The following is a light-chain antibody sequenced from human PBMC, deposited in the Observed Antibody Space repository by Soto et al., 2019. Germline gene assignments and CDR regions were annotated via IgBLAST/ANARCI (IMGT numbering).Light chain of an antibody. V-gene: IGLV2-14*01. CDR3: SAYKTSRTYV. Sequence: QSALTQPASVSGSPGQSITISCTGTSSDIGTYNYVSWYQHHPGKAPKVMIYEVNNRPSGASYRFSGSKSGNTASLTISGLQAEDEADYYCSAYKTSRTYVFGTGTKVTV. CDR2: EVN. J-gene: IGLJ1*01. CDR1: SSDIGTYNY.